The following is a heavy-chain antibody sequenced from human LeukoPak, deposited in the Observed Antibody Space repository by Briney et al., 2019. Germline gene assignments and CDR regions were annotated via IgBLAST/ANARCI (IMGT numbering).Heavy chain of an antibody. CDR3: ARDPRKQSLVRSGAFDI. CDR1: GFTFSDYY. CDR2: IGSSGSTI. D-gene: IGHD6-19*01. J-gene: IGHJ3*02. Sequence: GGSLRLSCAASGFTFSDYYMSWIRQAPGKGLEWVSYIGSSGSTIYYADSVKGRFTISRDNAKNSLYLQMNSLRAEDTAVYYCARDPRKQSLVRSGAFDIWGQGTMVTVSS. V-gene: IGHV3-11*04.